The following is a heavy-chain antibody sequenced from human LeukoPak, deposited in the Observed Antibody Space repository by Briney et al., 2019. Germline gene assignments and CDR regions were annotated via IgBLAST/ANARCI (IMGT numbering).Heavy chain of an antibody. Sequence: GSLRLSCAASGFTFSSYGMSWVRRAPGKGLEWIGEINHSGSTNYNPSLKSRVTISVDTSKNQFSLKLSSVTAADTAVYYCARLRLPGVLLDPWGQGTLVTVSS. V-gene: IGHV4-34*01. CDR3: ARLRLPGVLLDP. CDR2: INHSGST. J-gene: IGHJ5*02. D-gene: IGHD3-10*01. CDR1: GFTFSSYG.